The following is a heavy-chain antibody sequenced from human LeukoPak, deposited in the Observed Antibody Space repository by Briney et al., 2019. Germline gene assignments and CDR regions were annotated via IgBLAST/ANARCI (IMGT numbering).Heavy chain of an antibody. CDR1: GYTFTSYG. V-gene: IGHV1-18*01. Sequence: ASVKVSCKASGYTFTSYGISWVRQAPGQGLEWMGWISAYNGNTNYAQKLQGRVTMTTDTSTSTAYMELRSLRSDDTAVYYCARMGSPVTTYYYYMDVWGKGTTVTVSS. J-gene: IGHJ6*03. CDR2: ISAYNGNT. CDR3: ARMGSPVTTYYYYMDV. D-gene: IGHD4-17*01.